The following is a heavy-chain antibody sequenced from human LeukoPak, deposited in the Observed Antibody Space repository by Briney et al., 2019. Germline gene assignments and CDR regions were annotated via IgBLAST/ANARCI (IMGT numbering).Heavy chain of an antibody. J-gene: IGHJ6*03. CDR1: GYTFTGYY. CDR2: INPNSGGT. D-gene: IGHD4-11*01. Sequence: ASVKVSCKASGYTFTGYYMHWVRQAPGQGLEWMGWINPNSGGTNYAQKFQGRVTMTRDTSISTAYMELSRLRSDDTAVYYCARTVNRVHYYHYMDVWGKGTTVTVSS. V-gene: IGHV1-2*02. CDR3: ARTVNRVHYYHYMDV.